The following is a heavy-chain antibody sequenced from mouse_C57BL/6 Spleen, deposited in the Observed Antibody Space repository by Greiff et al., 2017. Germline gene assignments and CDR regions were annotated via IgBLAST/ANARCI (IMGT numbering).Heavy chain of an antibody. CDR1: GYTFTDYN. CDR2: INPNNGGT. CDR3: ARRGNDYPWFAY. D-gene: IGHD2-4*01. J-gene: IGHJ3*01. Sequence: EVQLQQSGPELVKPGASVKIPCKASGYTFTDYNMDWVKQSHGKSLEWIGDINPNNGGTIYNQKFKGKATLAVDKSSSTAYMERRSLTSEDTAVYYCARRGNDYPWFAYWGQGTLVTVSA. V-gene: IGHV1-18*01.